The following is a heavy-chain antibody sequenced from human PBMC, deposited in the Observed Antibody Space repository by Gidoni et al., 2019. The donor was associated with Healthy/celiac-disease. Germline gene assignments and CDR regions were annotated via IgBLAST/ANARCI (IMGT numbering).Heavy chain of an antibody. CDR2: INPRDGGT. CDR1: GYTFIRFY. V-gene: IGHV1-46*01. Sequence: QVQLVQSESELKKPGASVKLSCKSSGYTFIRFYMHWVRQVPGQGLEWMGIINPRDGGTTYAQKFQDRVTMTRDTSTSTGYMELSSLRSEDTALYYCASYGSGSQGGFDIWGQGTMVTVSS. CDR3: ASYGSGSQGGFDI. J-gene: IGHJ3*02. D-gene: IGHD3-10*01.